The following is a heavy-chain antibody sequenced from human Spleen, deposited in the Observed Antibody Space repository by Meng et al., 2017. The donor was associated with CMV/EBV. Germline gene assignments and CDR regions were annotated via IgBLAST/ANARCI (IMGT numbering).Heavy chain of an antibody. CDR3: ARDHNWGPDY. D-gene: IGHD1-1*01. V-gene: IGHV1-2*02. CDR2: IYPASGGT. J-gene: IGHJ4*02. CDR1: GYTFTAHY. Sequence: ASVKVSCKASGYTFTAHYFHWVRQAPGQGLEWMGWIYPASGGTNYAQNFQGRVTMTSDTSISTAYMELSGLRSDDTALYFCARDHNWGPDYWGQGTLVTVSS.